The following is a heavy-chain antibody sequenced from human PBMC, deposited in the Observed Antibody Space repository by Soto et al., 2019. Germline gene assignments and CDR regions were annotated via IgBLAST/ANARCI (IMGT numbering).Heavy chain of an antibody. CDR1: GCSISSGGYY. CDR3: ARDSREITMVRGAPPYNWFDP. CDR2: IYYSGST. J-gene: IGHJ5*02. Sequence: SETLSLTCTVSGCSISSGGYYWSWIRQHPGKGLEWIGYIYYSGSTYYNPSLKSRVTIAVDTSKNQFSLKLSSVTAADTAVYYCARDSREITMVRGAPPYNWFDPWGQGTLVTVSS. D-gene: IGHD3-10*01. V-gene: IGHV4-31*03.